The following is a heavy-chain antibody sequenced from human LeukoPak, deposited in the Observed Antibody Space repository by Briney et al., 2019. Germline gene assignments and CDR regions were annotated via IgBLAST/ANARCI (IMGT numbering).Heavy chain of an antibody. CDR2: MKEDGSEK. Sequence: GGSQRLSCAASGFTFSSYWMSWVRQAPGKGLEWVANMKEDGSEKYYVDSVKGRFTISRDNAKNSLSLQMNSLRVEDTAVYYCARDSYYSSDYWGQGTLATVSS. CDR3: ARDSYYSSDY. CDR1: GFTFSSYW. D-gene: IGHD4-11*01. V-gene: IGHV3-7*01. J-gene: IGHJ4*02.